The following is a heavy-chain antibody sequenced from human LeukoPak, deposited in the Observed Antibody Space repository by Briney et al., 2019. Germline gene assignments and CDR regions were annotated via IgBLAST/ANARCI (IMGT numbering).Heavy chain of an antibody. V-gene: IGHV1-69*04. CDR1: GGTFSSYA. D-gene: IGHD3-10*01. Sequence: ASVKVSCKASGGTFSSYAISWVRQAPGQGLERMGRIIPILGIANYAQKFQGRVTITADKSTSTAYMELSSLRSEDTAVYYCASEGGMVRGVTFDYWGQGTLVTVSS. CDR2: IIPILGIA. CDR3: ASEGGMVRGVTFDY. J-gene: IGHJ4*02.